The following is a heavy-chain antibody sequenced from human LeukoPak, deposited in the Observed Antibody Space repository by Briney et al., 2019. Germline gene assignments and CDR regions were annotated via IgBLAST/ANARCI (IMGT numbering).Heavy chain of an antibody. J-gene: IGHJ6*04. V-gene: IGHV4-34*01. CDR1: GGSFSGYY. Sequence: SETLSLTCAVYGGSFSGYYWSWIRQPPGKGLEWIGEINHSGSTNYNPSLKSRVTISVDTSKNQFSLKLSSVTAADTAVYYCARGRGGSESYYNPYYYYGMDVWGKGTTVTVSS. D-gene: IGHD3-10*01. CDR3: ARGRGGSESYYNPYYYYGMDV. CDR2: INHSGST.